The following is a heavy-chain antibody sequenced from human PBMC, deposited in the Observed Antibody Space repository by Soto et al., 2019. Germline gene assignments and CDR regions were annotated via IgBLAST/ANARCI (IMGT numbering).Heavy chain of an antibody. CDR1: GFSLSPSGMD. J-gene: IGHJ4*02. CDR3: ARSYYHDSSGYYYSAPTFVY. Sequence: SGRTLGTPTQTFTLACTCSGFSLSPSGMDEGWIRQPPGKALEWLALIYWDDDKRYSPSLKSRLTITKDTSKNQVVLTMTNMDPVDTATYYCARSYYHDSSGYYYSAPTFVYWGQGSLVTVSS. CDR2: IYWDDDK. V-gene: IGHV2-5*02. D-gene: IGHD3-22*01.